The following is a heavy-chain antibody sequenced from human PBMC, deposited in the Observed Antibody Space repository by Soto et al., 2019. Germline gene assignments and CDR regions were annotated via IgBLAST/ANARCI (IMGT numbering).Heavy chain of an antibody. D-gene: IGHD6-19*01. Sequence: QVQLVQSGAEVKKPGSSVKVSCKASGGTFSSYTIIWVRQAPGQGLEWMGRIIPILGISNYAQKFQGRVTITADKSTSTAYMELSSLRSEDTAVYYCAGAASGYSSGWYGYWGQGTLVTVSS. J-gene: IGHJ4*02. CDR2: IIPILGIS. CDR3: AGAASGYSSGWYGY. CDR1: GGTFSSYT. V-gene: IGHV1-69*02.